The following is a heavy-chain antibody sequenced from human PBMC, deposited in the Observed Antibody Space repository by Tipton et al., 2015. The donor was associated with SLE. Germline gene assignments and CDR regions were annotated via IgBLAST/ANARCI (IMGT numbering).Heavy chain of an antibody. D-gene: IGHD1-14*01. CDR1: GGSISSYY. CDR3: ARDRTGGGAYYFDY. CDR2: IYYSGST. V-gene: IGHV4-59*12. J-gene: IGHJ4*02. Sequence: LRLSCTVSGGSISSYYWSWIRQPPGKGLEWIGYIYYSGSTNYNPSLKSRVTISVDTSKNQFSLKLSSVTAADTAVYYCARDRTGGGAYYFDYWGQGTLVTVSS.